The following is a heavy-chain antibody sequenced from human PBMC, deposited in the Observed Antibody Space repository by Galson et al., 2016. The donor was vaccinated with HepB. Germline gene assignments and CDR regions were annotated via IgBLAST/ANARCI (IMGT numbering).Heavy chain of an antibody. D-gene: IGHD2-21*02. Sequence: PALVKPTQTLTLTCTFSGFSLSSSGVGVGWIRQPPGKALEWLALIYWDDDKRYSPSLTSRLTITKDTSKNQVVLTMTNMDPVDTATYYCARETLGYCGGDCYSGGWFDPWGQGTLVTVSS. CDR3: ARETLGYCGGDCYSGGWFDP. CDR2: IYWDDDK. V-gene: IGHV2-5*02. CDR1: GFSLSSSGVG. J-gene: IGHJ5*02.